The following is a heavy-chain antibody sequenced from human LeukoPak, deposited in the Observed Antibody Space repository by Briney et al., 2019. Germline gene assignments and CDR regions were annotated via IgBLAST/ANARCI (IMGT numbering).Heavy chain of an antibody. D-gene: IGHD3-10*02. CDR2: ILDTGNT. Sequence: PSETLSLTCAVSGGSMSGFHWSWIRQTPGTGLEWMGYILDTGNTRYNPSLGSRIAISVDTSRNQFSLNLNSLTATDTAVYFCARHYVSKNYFEFWGQGILVSVSS. V-gene: IGHV4-59*08. CDR1: GGSMSGFH. J-gene: IGHJ4*02. CDR3: ARHYVSKNYFEF.